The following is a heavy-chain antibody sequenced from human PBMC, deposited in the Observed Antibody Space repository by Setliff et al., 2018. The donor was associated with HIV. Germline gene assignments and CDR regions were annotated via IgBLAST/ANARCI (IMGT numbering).Heavy chain of an antibody. D-gene: IGHD3-10*01. CDR3: ARDFYGSGRSACFDY. V-gene: IGHV3-48*03. CDR2: IASASSST. J-gene: IGHJ4*02. Sequence: PGGSLRLSCAASGFTLSDYEMNWVRQAPGKGPEWISFIASASSSTYYAASVKGRFIISRDNARNSLYLQMNSLSAEDTAVYYCARDFYGSGRSACFDYWGQGTLVTVSS. CDR1: GFTLSDYE.